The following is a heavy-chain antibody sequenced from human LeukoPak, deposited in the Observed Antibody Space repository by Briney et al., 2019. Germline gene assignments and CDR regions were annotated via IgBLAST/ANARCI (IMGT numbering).Heavy chain of an antibody. CDR2: IRFDGSDK. CDR3: ADQPMGYPGGY. V-gene: IGHV3-30*02. CDR1: GFTFSTSG. J-gene: IGHJ4*02. Sequence: GGSLGLSCVASGFTFSTSGMHWVCQAPGKGLEWVTFIRFDGSDKYYADSVKGRFTISRDNSKNTLYLQMNSLRAEDTAVYYCADQPMGYPGGYWGQGTLVTVSS. D-gene: IGHD2-2*01.